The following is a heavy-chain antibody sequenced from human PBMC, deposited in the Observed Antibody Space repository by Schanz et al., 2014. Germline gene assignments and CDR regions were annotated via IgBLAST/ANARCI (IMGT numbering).Heavy chain of an antibody. J-gene: IGHJ5*02. CDR1: GYSFTGYY. Sequence: QVQLVQSGVEVKKPGASVKVSCKASGYSFTGYYMNWVRQAPGQGLEWMGWINPSSGGTNYAQKFQGRVTMTRDTSISTAYMELNRLRSDDTAVYYCARGDVNWFDPWGQGTLVTVSS. CDR3: ARGDVNWFDP. CDR2: INPSSGGT. V-gene: IGHV1-2*02.